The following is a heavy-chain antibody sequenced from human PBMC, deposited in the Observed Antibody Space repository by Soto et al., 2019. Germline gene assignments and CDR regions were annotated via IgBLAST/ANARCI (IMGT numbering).Heavy chain of an antibody. CDR3: AKGPGGCGEISLDY. D-gene: IGHD3-10*01. Sequence: QVQLQESGPGLVTPSETLSLTCTVSGGSISSYYWSWIRQPAGKGLEWIARIYSGGSTTYNPSLKSPFTLSVDASKNQFSPKLTSVTAADPAFSYRAKGPGGCGEISLDYWRQGTLVTVSS. V-gene: IGHV4-4*07. CDR2: IYSGGST. CDR1: GGSISSYY. J-gene: IGHJ4*02.